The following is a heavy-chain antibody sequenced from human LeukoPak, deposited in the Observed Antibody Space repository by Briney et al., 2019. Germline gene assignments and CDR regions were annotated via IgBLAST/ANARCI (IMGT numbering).Heavy chain of an antibody. CDR2: ISSSSSYI. V-gene: IGHV3-23*01. J-gene: IGHJ5*02. Sequence: PGGSLRLSCAASGFTFDDYAMHWVRQAPGKGLEWVSSISSSSSYIYYADSVKGRFIISRDNSKNTLYLQMNSLRAEDTAVYYCAKDGGIKFDPWGQGTLVTVSS. CDR3: AKDGGIKFDP. D-gene: IGHD3-16*01. CDR1: GFTFDDYA.